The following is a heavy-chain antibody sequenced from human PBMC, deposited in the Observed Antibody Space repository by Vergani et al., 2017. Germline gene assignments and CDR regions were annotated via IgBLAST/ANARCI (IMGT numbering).Heavy chain of an antibody. CDR3: ARGIVVLPSAPLGD. CDR1: GYTLTTYA. CDR2: INTNTGNP. J-gene: IGHJ4*02. V-gene: IGHV7-4-1*02. D-gene: IGHD2-2*01. Sequence: QVQLVQSGSELKKPGASVKVSCKASGYTLTTYAMNWVRQAPGQGLEWMGWINTNTGNPTYAQGFTGRFVFSLDTSVTTAYLQISGLKAEDTAVYYCARGIVVLPSAPLGDWGQGTLVTVSS.